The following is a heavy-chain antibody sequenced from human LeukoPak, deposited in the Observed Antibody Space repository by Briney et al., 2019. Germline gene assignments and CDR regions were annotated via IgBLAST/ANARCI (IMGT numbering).Heavy chain of an antibody. J-gene: IGHJ4*02. CDR2: ISGSGGST. V-gene: IGHV3-23*01. Sequence: PGGSLRLSCAASGFTFSSYAMSWVRQAPGKGLEWVSAISGSGGSTYYADSVKGRFTISRDNSKNTLYLQMNSLRVEDTAVYYCAKDICSSTSCYTFDYWGQGTLVTVSS. CDR3: AKDICSSTSCYTFDY. CDR1: GFTFSSYA. D-gene: IGHD2-2*02.